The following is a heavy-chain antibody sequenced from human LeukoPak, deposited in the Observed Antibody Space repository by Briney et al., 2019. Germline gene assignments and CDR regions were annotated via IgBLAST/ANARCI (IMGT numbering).Heavy chain of an antibody. CDR3: ARGLKQYQLLHGYYYYYMDV. J-gene: IGHJ6*03. Sequence: ASVKVSCKVSGYTLTELSMHWVRQATGQGLVWMGWINPNSGNTGYAQNFQGRVTITRNTSISTAYMELSSLRSEDTAVYYCARGLKQYQLLHGYYYYYMDVWSKGTTVTVSS. V-gene: IGHV1-8*03. CDR2: INPNSGNT. CDR1: GYTLTELS. D-gene: IGHD2-2*01.